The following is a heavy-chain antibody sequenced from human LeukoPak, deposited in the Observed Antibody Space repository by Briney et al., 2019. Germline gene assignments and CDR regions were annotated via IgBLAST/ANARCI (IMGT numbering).Heavy chain of an antibody. Sequence: PGGSLRLSCAASGFTFSSYAMSWVRQAPGKGLEWVSAISGSGGSTYYADSVKGRCTISRDNSKNTLYLQMNSLRAEDTAVYYCAKRPTDFWSGYSPFDYWGQGTLVTVSS. CDR1: GFTFSSYA. CDR2: ISGSGGST. V-gene: IGHV3-23*01. J-gene: IGHJ4*02. D-gene: IGHD3-3*01. CDR3: AKRPTDFWSGYSPFDY.